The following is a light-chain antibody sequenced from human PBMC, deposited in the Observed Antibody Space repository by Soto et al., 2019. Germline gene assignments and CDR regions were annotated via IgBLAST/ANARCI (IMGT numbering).Light chain of an antibody. CDR3: QHYSSYSWT. J-gene: IGKJ1*01. CDR2: DAS. CDR1: RSITIW. V-gene: IGKV1-5*01. Sequence: DIQMTQSPSTLSASVGDRVTITCRASRSITIWLAWYQQKPGKAPKLLIFDASSLESGVPSRFSGSGSGKEFTLTISSLQPDDFATYYCQHYSSYSWTFGQGTKVEIK.